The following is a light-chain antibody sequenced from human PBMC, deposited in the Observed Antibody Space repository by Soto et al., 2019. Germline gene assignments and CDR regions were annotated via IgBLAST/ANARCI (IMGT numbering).Light chain of an antibody. Sequence: QSALTQPRSVSGSPGQSVTISCTGTSSGVGGHNLVSWYQQHPGKAPKLVIYDVSKWPSGVPDRFFGSKSGNTASLTISGLQAEDEADYYCCSYAGSSLWVFGGGTKLTVL. CDR3: CSYAGSSLWV. J-gene: IGLJ3*02. V-gene: IGLV2-11*01. CDR2: DVS. CDR1: SSGVGGHNL.